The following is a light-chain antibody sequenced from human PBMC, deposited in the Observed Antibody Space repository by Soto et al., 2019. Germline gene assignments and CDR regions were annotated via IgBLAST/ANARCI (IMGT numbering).Light chain of an antibody. CDR3: QHRMNWPIT. CDR1: QTVSSY. J-gene: IGKJ5*01. Sequence: EILMTQSPATPSVSPGERATLSCRASQTVSSYLLWYQQKPGQAPRLLIYDASNRATGIPARFSGSGSETDFTLTISSLEPEDFAVYYCQHRMNWPITFGQGARLEIK. V-gene: IGKV3-11*01. CDR2: DAS.